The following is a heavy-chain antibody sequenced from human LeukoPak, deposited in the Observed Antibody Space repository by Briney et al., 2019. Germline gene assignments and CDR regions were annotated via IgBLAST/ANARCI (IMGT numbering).Heavy chain of an antibody. CDR3: ARLLGYYFDY. CDR1: GYSISSGYY. CDR2: IYYSGST. J-gene: IGHJ4*02. V-gene: IGHV4-61*01. Sequence: SETLSLTCAVSGYSISSGYYWSWIRQPPGKGLEWIGYIYYSGSTNYNPSLKSRVTISVDTSKNQFSLKLSSVTAADTAVYYCARLLGYYFDYWGQGTLVTVSS. D-gene: IGHD2-15*01.